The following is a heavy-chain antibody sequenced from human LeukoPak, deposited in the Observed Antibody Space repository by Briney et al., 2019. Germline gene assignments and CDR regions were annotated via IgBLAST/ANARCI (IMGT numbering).Heavy chain of an antibody. CDR3: ARDGLYYYDSSTGFDP. D-gene: IGHD3-22*01. J-gene: IGHJ5*02. V-gene: IGHV1-3*01. Sequence: ASVKVSCKASGYTFTSYAMHWVRQAPGQRLEWMGWINAGNGNTKYSQKFQGRVTITRDTSASTAHMELSSLRSEDTAVYYCARDGLYYYDSSTGFDPWGQGTLVTVSS. CDR2: INAGNGNT. CDR1: GYTFTSYA.